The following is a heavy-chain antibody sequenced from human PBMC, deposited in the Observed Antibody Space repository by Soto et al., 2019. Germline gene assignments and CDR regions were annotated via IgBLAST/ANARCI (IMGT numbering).Heavy chain of an antibody. D-gene: IGHD6-13*01. V-gene: IGHV4-34*01. CDR3: ARERFSSSWPLDY. CDR1: GGSFSGYY. CDR2: INHSGST. J-gene: IGHJ4*02. Sequence: SETLSLTCAVYGGSFSGYYWSWIRQPPGKGLEWIGEINHSGSTNYNPSLKSRVTISVDTSKNQFSLKLSSVTAADTAVYYCARERFSSSWPLDYWGQGTLVTVSS.